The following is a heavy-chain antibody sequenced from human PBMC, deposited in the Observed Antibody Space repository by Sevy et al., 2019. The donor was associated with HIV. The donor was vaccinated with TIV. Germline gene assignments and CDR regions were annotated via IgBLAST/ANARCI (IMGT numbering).Heavy chain of an antibody. V-gene: IGHV3-53*01. Sequence: GGSLRLSCAASGFTVSSNYMSWVRQAPGKGLEWVSVIYSGGSTYYADSVKGRFTISRDNSKNTLYLQMNSLRAEDTAVYYCASGSSSWYRYYYYYYYMDVWGKGTTVTVSS. CDR1: GFTVSSNY. CDR2: IYSGGST. CDR3: ASGSSSWYRYYYYYYYMDV. D-gene: IGHD6-13*01. J-gene: IGHJ6*03.